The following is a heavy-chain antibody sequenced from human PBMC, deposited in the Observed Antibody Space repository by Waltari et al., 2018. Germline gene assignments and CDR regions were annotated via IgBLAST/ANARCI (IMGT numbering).Heavy chain of an antibody. Sequence: EVQLVESGGGLVQPGRSLRLSCTASGFTFGDYAMSWVRQAPGKGLEWVGFIRSKAYGGTTEYAASVKGRFTISRDDSKSIAYLQMNSLKTEDTAVYYCTRQDDSSGYYPFPFDYWGQGTLVTVSS. CDR1: GFTFGDYA. CDR3: TRQDDSSGYYPFPFDY. CDR2: IRSKAYGGTT. V-gene: IGHV3-49*04. J-gene: IGHJ4*02. D-gene: IGHD3-22*01.